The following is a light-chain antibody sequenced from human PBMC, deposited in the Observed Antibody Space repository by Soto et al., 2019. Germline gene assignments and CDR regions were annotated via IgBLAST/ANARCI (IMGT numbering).Light chain of an antibody. Sequence: EVVMTQSPDTLSVSPGDGATLSCRASQNVHSDLAWYQQKPGQAPRPVIYDTSTRATDIPVRFTGGGSGTEFTLTISSLKSEDFAVYYCQQYNNWPLTFGGGTKVEIK. CDR3: QQYNNWPLT. J-gene: IGKJ4*01. CDR2: DTS. CDR1: QNVHSD. V-gene: IGKV3-15*01.